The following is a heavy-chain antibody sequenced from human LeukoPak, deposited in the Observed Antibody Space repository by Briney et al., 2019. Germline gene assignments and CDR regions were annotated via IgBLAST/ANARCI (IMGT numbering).Heavy chain of an antibody. CDR3: ARDQGAAGDY. J-gene: IGHJ4*02. Sequence: GGSLRLSCADPGFTFSNYRMTWVRQAPGKGLEWVANIDQDGSEKFYVDSVKGRFTISRDNAKDSLYLQMNSLRAEDTALYYCARDQGAAGDYWGQGTLVTVSS. CDR1: GFTFSNYR. V-gene: IGHV3-7*01. CDR2: IDQDGSEK. D-gene: IGHD6-13*01.